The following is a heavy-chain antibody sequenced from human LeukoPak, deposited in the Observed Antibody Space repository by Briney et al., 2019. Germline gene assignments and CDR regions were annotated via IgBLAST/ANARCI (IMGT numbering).Heavy chain of an antibody. J-gene: IGHJ3*02. V-gene: IGHV1-2*02. D-gene: IGHD3-10*01. CDR3: ARDRRIGDYYDAFDI. CDR2: INPNSGGT. Sequence: ASVKVSCKASGYTFTGYYMHWVRQAPGQGLEWMGWINPNSGGTNYAQKFQGRVTMTRDTSISTAYMELSSLRSEDTAVYYCARDRRIGDYYDAFDIWGQGTMVTVSS. CDR1: GYTFTGYY.